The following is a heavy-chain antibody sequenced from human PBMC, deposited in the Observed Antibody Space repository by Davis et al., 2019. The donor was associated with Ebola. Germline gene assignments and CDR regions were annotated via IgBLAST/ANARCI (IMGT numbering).Heavy chain of an antibody. D-gene: IGHD6-13*01. J-gene: IGHJ5*02. CDR1: GGTFSSYA. CDR3: ARDAYSSSWYGGWFDP. V-gene: IGHV1-69*04. CDR2: IIPILGIA. Sequence: SVKVSCKASGGTFSSYAISWVRQAPGQGLEWMGRIIPILGIANYAQKFQGRVTITADKSTSTAYMELSSLRSEDTAVYYCARDAYSSSWYGGWFDPRGQGTLVTVSS.